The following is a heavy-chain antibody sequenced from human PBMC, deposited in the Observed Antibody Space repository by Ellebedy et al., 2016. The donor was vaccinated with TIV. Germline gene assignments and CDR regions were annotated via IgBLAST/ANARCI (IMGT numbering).Heavy chain of an antibody. J-gene: IGHJ4*02. CDR1: GFTFSSYG. D-gene: IGHD4-17*01. Sequence: GESLKISXAASGFTFSSYGTHWVRQAPGKGLEWVAVIWYDGSNKYYADSVKGRFTISRDNSKNTLYLQMNSLRAEDTAVYYCARHYGDYGKDHWGQGTLVTVSS. V-gene: IGHV3-33*01. CDR3: ARHYGDYGKDH. CDR2: IWYDGSNK.